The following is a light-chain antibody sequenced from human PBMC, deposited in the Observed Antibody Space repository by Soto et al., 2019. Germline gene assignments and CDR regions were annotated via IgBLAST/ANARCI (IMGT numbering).Light chain of an antibody. V-gene: IGKV3-15*01. CDR3: QQYNNWPFT. CDR1: QSVSSN. Sequence: EIVMTQSPATLSVSQGERGTLSCRASQSVSSNLAWYQQKPGQAPRLLIYGASTRATGIPARFSGSGSGTEFTLTISSLQSEDFAVYYCQQYNNWPFTFGQGTRLEIK. J-gene: IGKJ5*01. CDR2: GAS.